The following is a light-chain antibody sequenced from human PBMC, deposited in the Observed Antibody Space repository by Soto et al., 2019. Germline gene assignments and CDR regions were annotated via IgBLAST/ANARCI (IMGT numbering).Light chain of an antibody. Sequence: EIFFTQSPGTLSFSPGEIATLSCRASQSVSSSYLAWYQQKPGQAPRLLIYGASSRATGIPDRFSGSGSGTDFTLTISRLEPEDFAVYYCQQYGSSPGWTFGQGTKVDIK. CDR1: QSVSSSY. CDR2: GAS. J-gene: IGKJ1*01. CDR3: QQYGSSPGWT. V-gene: IGKV3-20*01.